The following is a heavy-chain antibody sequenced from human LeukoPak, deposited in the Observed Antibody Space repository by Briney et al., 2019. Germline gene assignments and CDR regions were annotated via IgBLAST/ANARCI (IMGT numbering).Heavy chain of an antibody. CDR1: GGSFSGYY. J-gene: IGHJ5*02. Sequence: KSSETLSLTCAVYGGSFSGYYWSWIRQPPGKGLEWIGNTYYSGSTFYNPSLQSRVTISMDTSKNQFSLKLSSVTAADTAVYYCGRDLDYDSSGQSAWGQGILVTVSS. V-gene: IGHV4-34*01. CDR3: GRDLDYDSSGQSA. CDR2: TYYSGST. D-gene: IGHD3-22*01.